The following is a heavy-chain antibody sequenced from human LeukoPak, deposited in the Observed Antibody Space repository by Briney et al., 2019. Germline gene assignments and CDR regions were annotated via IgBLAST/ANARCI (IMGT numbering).Heavy chain of an antibody. D-gene: IGHD2-2*01. CDR3: ARDLLVVVPAAPRGAFDI. CDR2: IYYSGST. Sequence: KPSETLSPTCTVSGGSISSYYWSWIRQPLGKGLEWIGYIYYSGSTNYNPSLKSRVTISVDTSKNQFSLKLSSVTAADTAVYYCARDLLVVVPAAPRGAFDIWGQGTMVTVSS. J-gene: IGHJ3*02. CDR1: GGSISSYY. V-gene: IGHV4-59*01.